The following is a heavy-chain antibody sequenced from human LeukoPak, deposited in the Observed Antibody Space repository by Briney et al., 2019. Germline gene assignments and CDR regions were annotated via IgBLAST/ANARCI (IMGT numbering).Heavy chain of an antibody. CDR1: GFTFSSYA. D-gene: IGHD6-19*01. V-gene: IGHV3-23*01. J-gene: IGHJ4*02. CDR3: ARGQWLVRGVYFDY. CDR2: ISASGGST. Sequence: GGSLRLSCAASGFTFSSYAMNWVRQAPGKRLEYVSTISASGGSTYYADSVKGRFTISRDNSKNTLFVQMNSLRAEDTAVYYCARGQWLVRGVYFDYWGQGTLVTVSS.